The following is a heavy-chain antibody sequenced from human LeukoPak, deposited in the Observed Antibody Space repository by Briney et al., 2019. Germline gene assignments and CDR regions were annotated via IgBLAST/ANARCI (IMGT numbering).Heavy chain of an antibody. Sequence: PSETLSLTCAVYGGSFSGYYWSWIRQPPGKGLEWIGEINHSGSTNYNPSLKSRVTIPVDTSKNQFSLKLSSVTAADTAVYYCARAGYDYVWGSYRANWFDPWGQGTLVTVSS. V-gene: IGHV4-34*01. CDR2: INHSGST. J-gene: IGHJ5*02. CDR3: ARAGYDYVWGSYRANWFDP. CDR1: GGSFSGYY. D-gene: IGHD3-16*02.